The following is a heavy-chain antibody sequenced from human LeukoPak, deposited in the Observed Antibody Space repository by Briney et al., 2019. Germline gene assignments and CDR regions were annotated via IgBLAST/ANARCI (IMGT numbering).Heavy chain of an antibody. J-gene: IGHJ4*02. D-gene: IGHD5-24*01. V-gene: IGHV3-23*01. CDR2: ISGSGGST. CDR3: ARAANDGYNTILDS. Sequence: PGGSLRLSCAASGFTFSSYAMTWVRQAPGKGLEWVSIISGSGGSTYYADSVKGRFTISRDNSKNTLYLQMNSLRAEDTAVYYCARAANDGYNTILDSWGQGTLVTVSS. CDR1: GFTFSSYA.